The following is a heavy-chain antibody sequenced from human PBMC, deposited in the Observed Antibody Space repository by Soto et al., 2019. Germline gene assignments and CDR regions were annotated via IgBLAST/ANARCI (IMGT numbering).Heavy chain of an antibody. CDR3: AREPRHAGYFDY. D-gene: IGHD6-13*01. CDR2: ITPDNGNT. Sequence: QVQLVQSGAEVMKPGASVKVSCKASGYTFNTYTIHWVRQAPGQSLEWMGWITPDNGNTYFSQKFQGRVTVTRDTSAGTAYLELSSLTSEDTAVYYCAREPRHAGYFDYWGLGSLVTVSS. V-gene: IGHV1-3*01. CDR1: GYTFNTYT. J-gene: IGHJ4*02.